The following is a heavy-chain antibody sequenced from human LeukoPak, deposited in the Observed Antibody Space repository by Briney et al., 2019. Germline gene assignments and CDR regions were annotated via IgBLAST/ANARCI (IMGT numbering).Heavy chain of an antibody. CDR1: GFTFGNYG. D-gene: IGHD3-16*01. CDR3: ARDDYSDLSFDY. Sequence: PGGPLRLSCAASGFTFGNYGMSWVRQAPGKGLEWVSSISSSSSYIYYADSVKGRFTISRDNAKNSLYLQMNSLRAEDTAVYYCARDDYSDLSFDYWGQGTLVTVSS. V-gene: IGHV3-21*01. CDR2: ISSSSSYI. J-gene: IGHJ4*02.